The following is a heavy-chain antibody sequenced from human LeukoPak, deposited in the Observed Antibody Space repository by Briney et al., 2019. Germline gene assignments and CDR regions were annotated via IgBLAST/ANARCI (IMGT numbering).Heavy chain of an antibody. CDR3: DRGVSVVAALRSRNWYFDL. Sequence: SQTLSLTCAVSGGSISSGGYSWGWIRQPPGKGLEWIGYIYHSGSTYYNPSLKSRVTISVDRSKNQFSLKLSSVTAADAAVYYCDRGVSVVAALRSRNWYFDLWGRGTLVTVSS. V-gene: IGHV4-30-2*01. J-gene: IGHJ2*01. CDR2: IYHSGST. D-gene: IGHD2-15*01. CDR1: GGSISSGGYS.